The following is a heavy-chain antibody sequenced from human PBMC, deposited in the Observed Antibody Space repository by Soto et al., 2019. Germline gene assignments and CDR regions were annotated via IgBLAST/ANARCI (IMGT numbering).Heavy chain of an antibody. CDR3: AKPDYGDYDYYYYGMDV. CDR2: ISGSGGST. J-gene: IGHJ6*02. D-gene: IGHD4-17*01. CDR1: GFTFSSYA. V-gene: IGHV3-23*01. Sequence: GGSLRLSCAASGFTFSSYAMSWVRQAPGKGLEWVSAISGSGGSTYYADSVKGRFTISRDNSKNTLYLQMNSLRAEDTAVYYCAKPDYGDYDYYYYGMDVWGQGTTVTVSS.